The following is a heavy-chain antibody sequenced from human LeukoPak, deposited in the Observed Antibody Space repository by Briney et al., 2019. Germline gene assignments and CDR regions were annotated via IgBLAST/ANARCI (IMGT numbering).Heavy chain of an antibody. D-gene: IGHD1-26*01. CDR3: AKQWVDC. Sequence: GGSLRLSCAASGFTFNNYATNWVRQAPGKGLEWVSAISESGDKTHYADSVKGRFTISRDNSQNTLYLQMNSLRAEDTALYYCAKQWVDCWGQGTLVTVSS. CDR1: GFTFNNYA. V-gene: IGHV3-23*01. CDR2: ISESGDKT. J-gene: IGHJ4*02.